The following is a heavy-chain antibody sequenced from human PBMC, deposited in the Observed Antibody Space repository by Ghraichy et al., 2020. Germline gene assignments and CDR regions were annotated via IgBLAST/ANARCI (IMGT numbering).Heavy chain of an antibody. J-gene: IGHJ4*02. CDR2: ISYDGSNK. CDR3: ARDGGLRFLEWPTGYFDY. V-gene: IGHV3-30*03. CDR1: GFTFSSYG. Sequence: GGSLRLSCAASGFTFSSYGMHWVRQAPGKGLEWVAVISYDGSNKYYADSVKGRFTISRDNSKNTLYLQMNSLRAEDTAVYYCARDGGLRFLEWPTGYFDYWGQGTLVTVSS. D-gene: IGHD3-3*01.